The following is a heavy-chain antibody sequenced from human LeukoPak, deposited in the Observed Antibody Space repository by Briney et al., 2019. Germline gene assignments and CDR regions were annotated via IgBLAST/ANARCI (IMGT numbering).Heavy chain of an antibody. CDR2: VGPYNGNT. V-gene: IGHV1-18*01. D-gene: IGHD2/OR15-2a*01. Sequence: ASVKVSCKASGYTFFDYGISWLRQAPGQGLEWVGWVGPYNGNTQYSQKLQGRVILTTATLTNTAFMELTSLSPDDTAIYYCARDYSTKMATITDIWGQGTLVAVSS. CDR1: GYTFFDYG. J-gene: IGHJ4*02. CDR3: ARDYSTKMATITDI.